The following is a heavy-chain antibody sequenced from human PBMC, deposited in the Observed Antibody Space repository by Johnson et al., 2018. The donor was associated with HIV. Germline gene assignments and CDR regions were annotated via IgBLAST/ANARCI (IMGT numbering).Heavy chain of an antibody. CDR2: ITTAGDT. V-gene: IGHV3-13*01. CDR1: GSTFSTYY. J-gene: IGHJ3*02. D-gene: IGHD5/OR15-5a*01. Sequence: VQLVESGGGLVQPGGSLRLSFAASGSTFSTYYMHWVRQVTGKGLEWVSGITTAGDTSYPGSVKGRFTIFRENVKNSLYLQMNSLRAGDPAVDYCARGVLAFDIWGQGTMVTVSS. CDR3: ARGVLAFDI.